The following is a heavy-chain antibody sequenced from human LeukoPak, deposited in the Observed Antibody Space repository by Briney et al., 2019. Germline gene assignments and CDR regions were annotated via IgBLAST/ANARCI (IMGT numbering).Heavy chain of an antibody. CDR3: ARDRSTVVPAAMFEVNAFDI. J-gene: IGHJ3*02. D-gene: IGHD2-2*01. CDR2: IIPIFGTA. Sequence: SVKVSCKASGGTFSSYAISWVRQAPGQGLEWMGGIIPIFGTANYAQKFQGRVTITADESTSTAYMELSSLRSEDTAVYYCARDRSTVVPAAMFEVNAFDIWGQGTMVTVSS. CDR1: GGTFSSYA. V-gene: IGHV1-69*13.